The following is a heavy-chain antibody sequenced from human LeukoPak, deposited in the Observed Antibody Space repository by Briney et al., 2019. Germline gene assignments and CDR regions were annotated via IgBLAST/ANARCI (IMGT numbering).Heavy chain of an antibody. CDR2: ISSSSSYI. Sequence: GGSLRLSCAASGFTVSSSYMTWVRQAPGKGLEWVSSISSSSSYIYYADSVKGRFTISRDNAKNSLYLQMNSLRAEDTAVYYCARATRGYDYRYFDYWGQGTLVTVSS. CDR1: GFTVSSSY. J-gene: IGHJ4*02. D-gene: IGHD5-12*01. V-gene: IGHV3-21*01. CDR3: ARATRGYDYRYFDY.